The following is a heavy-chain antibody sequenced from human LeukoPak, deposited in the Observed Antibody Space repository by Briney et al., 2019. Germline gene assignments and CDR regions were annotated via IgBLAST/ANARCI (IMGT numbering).Heavy chain of an antibody. V-gene: IGHV1-24*01. CDR1: GYTLTELS. Sequence: ASVKVSCKVSGYTLTELSMHWVRQAPGKGLEWMGGFDPEDGETIYAQKFQGRVTMTEDTSTDTAYMELSSLRSEDTAVYYCATDGKLFIVGATRSYSYYGMDVWGQGTTVTVSS. D-gene: IGHD1-26*01. J-gene: IGHJ6*02. CDR3: ATDGKLFIVGATRSYSYYGMDV. CDR2: FDPEDGET.